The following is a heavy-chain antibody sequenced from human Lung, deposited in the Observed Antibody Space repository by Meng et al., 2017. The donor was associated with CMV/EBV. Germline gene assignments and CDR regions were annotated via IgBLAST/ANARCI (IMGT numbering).Heavy chain of an antibody. Sequence: QLRLQEPGPGLVKPSGTLSLTCTVSGGSISSSSYYWAWIRQPPGEGLEWIGSVVYSGTTYYTSSLKSRVSISVDTSKNQFSLKLSSVTAADTAVYYCARHHHSPTFDYWGQGTLVTVSS. CDR3: ARHHHSPTFDY. D-gene: IGHD1-14*01. V-gene: IGHV4-39*01. CDR2: VVYSGTT. CDR1: GGSISSSSYY. J-gene: IGHJ4*02.